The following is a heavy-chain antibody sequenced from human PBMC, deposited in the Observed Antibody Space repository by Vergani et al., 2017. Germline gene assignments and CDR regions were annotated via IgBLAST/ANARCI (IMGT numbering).Heavy chain of an antibody. V-gene: IGHV3-30*02. CDR2: IQKDGIDK. CDR3: VKDHPVFDE. Sequence: VQLVESGGGLVKPGGSLRLSCVASGFSFNTYWMHWVRQVPGKGLEWVAFIQKDGIDKFYADSVRGRFTISRDISKNTLYLEMNSLSAEDTALYHCVKDHPVFDEWGRGTLVSVS. CDR1: GFSFNTYW. J-gene: IGHJ4*02.